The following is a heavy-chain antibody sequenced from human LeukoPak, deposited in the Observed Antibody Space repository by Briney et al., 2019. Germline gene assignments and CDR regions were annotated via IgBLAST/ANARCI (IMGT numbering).Heavy chain of an antibody. D-gene: IGHD6-19*01. CDR2: ISYDGSNE. CDR1: GFAFSSDA. V-gene: IGHV3-30*04. J-gene: IGHJ4*02. Sequence: PGGSLRLSCSASGFAFSSDAMHWVRQAPGRGLEWLAVISYDGSNEDHAESVRGRFTISGDNSKNTLFLQMNSLRPEDTAVYYCARDLVYSSGWYAGELDHWGLGTLVIVSS. CDR3: ARDLVYSSGWYAGELDH.